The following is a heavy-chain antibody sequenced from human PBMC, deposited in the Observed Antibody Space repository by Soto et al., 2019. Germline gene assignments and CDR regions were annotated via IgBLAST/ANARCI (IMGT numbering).Heavy chain of an antibody. D-gene: IGHD2-15*01. CDR2: INHSGST. CDR3: ARAGCSGGSCYWHYYYYMDV. CDR1: GGSFSGYY. Sequence: SETLSLTCAVYGGSFSGYYWSWIRQPPGKGLEWIGEINHSGSTNYNPSLKSRVTISVDTSKNQFSLKLSSVTAADTAVYYCARAGCSGGSCYWHYYYYMDVWGKGTTVTVSS. V-gene: IGHV4-34*01. J-gene: IGHJ6*03.